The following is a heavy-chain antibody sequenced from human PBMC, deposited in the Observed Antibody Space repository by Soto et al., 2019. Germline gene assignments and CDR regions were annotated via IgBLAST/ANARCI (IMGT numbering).Heavy chain of an antibody. CDR2: IKFDASEK. CDR1: GFTFGTYW. V-gene: IGHV3-7*01. J-gene: IGHJ4*02. CDR3: AKDLPDY. Sequence: PGGSLRLSCAASGFTFGTYWMSWVRQAPGKGLEWLATIKFDASEKKYVDSVKGRFTISRDNSKNTLYLQMNSLRAEDTAVYYCAKDLPDYWGQGTLVTVSS.